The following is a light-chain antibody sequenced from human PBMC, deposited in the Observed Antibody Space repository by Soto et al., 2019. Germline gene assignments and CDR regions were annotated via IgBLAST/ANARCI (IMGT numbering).Light chain of an antibody. J-gene: IGKJ1*01. CDR2: WAS. CDR3: QQYYSTPWT. V-gene: IGKV4-1*01. CDR1: QSVLYSSNNKNY. Sequence: EIVMTQSQDSLAVSLGERATINCKSSQSVLYSSNNKNYLAWYQQKPGQPPKLLIYWASTRESGVPDRFSGSGSGTDFTLTISSLQAEDVAVYYCQQYYSTPWTFGQGTK.